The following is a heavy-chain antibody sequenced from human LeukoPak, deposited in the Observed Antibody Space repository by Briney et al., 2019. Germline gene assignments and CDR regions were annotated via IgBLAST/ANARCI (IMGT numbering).Heavy chain of an antibody. CDR3: AKELSSRDFFDS. CDR2: ISSSGGST. J-gene: IGHJ4*02. CDR1: GFTFSSSA. D-gene: IGHD2-2*01. Sequence: PGGSLRLSCAASGFTFSSSAMRWVRQAPGKGLEWVSSISSSGGSTYYADSVKGRFAVSRDNSKNTLYLQMNSLRDEDTAVYYCAKELSSRDFFDSWGQGTLVTVSS. V-gene: IGHV3-23*01.